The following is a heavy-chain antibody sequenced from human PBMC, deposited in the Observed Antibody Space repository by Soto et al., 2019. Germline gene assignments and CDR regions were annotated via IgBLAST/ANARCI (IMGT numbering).Heavy chain of an antibody. V-gene: IGHV1-3*01. CDR3: ATTRHCSGGSCLNNAFDI. CDR1: GYTFTSYA. J-gene: IGHJ3*02. CDR2: IDAGNGNT. Sequence: ASVQVSCKASGYTFTSYAMHWVRQAPGQRLEWMGWIDAGNGNTKYSQKFQGRVTITRDTSASTAYMELSSLRSEDTAVYYCATTRHCSGGSCLNNAFDIWGQGTMVTVSS. D-gene: IGHD2-15*01.